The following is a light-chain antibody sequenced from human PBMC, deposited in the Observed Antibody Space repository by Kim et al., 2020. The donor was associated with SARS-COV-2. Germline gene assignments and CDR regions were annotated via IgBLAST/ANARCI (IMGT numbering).Light chain of an antibody. J-gene: IGLJ2*01. CDR1: NIGSKN. V-gene: IGLV3-9*01. Sequence: VALGQTARITGGGNNIGSKNVHGYQQKPGQAPVLVIYRDSNRPSGIPERFSGSNSGNTATLTISRAQAGDEADYYCQVWDSSTVVFGGGTQLTVL. CDR3: QVWDSSTVV. CDR2: RDS.